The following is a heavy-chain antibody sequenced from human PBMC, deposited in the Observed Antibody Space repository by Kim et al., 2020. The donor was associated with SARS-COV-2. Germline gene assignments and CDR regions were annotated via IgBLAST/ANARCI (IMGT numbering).Heavy chain of an antibody. V-gene: IGHV4-59*08. CDR3: ARHRSGGIYYGMDV. CDR2: IYYSGTT. J-gene: IGHJ6*02. CDR1: GGSISSYY. D-gene: IGHD3-22*01. Sequence: SETLSLTCTVSGGSISSYYWSWIRLLPGKGLEWIGDIYYSGTTNYDPSLKSRVTISLDTSKSQFSLNLTSVTAADTAVYYCARHRSGGIYYGMDVWGQGT.